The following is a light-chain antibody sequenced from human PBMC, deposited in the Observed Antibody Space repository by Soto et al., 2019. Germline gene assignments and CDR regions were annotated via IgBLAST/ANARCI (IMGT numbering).Light chain of an antibody. CDR3: LQYNVYPLS. CDR2: KAS. V-gene: IGKV1-5*03. CDR1: QNINRW. Sequence: DSQMTQSPSTLSASVGDRVTITCRARQNINRWLAWYQQRPGKAPNLLIHKASTLEVGVPSRFSGSASGTEFPLTISSLQTDDFAVYFCLQYNVYPLSFGGGTKVELK. J-gene: IGKJ4*01.